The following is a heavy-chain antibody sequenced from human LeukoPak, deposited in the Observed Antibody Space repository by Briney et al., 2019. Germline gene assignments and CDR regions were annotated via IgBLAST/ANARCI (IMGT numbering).Heavy chain of an antibody. CDR2: ISGSGGST. D-gene: IGHD3-22*01. CDR1: GFTFSSYA. V-gene: IGHV3-23*01. Sequence: GGSLRLSCAASGFTFSSYAMSWVRQAPGKGLEWVSAISGSGGSTYYADSAKGRFTISRDNSKNTLYLQMNSLRAEDTAVYYCAKDGIHYYDSSGYYFGGQGTLVTVSS. J-gene: IGHJ4*02. CDR3: AKDGIHYYDSSGYYF.